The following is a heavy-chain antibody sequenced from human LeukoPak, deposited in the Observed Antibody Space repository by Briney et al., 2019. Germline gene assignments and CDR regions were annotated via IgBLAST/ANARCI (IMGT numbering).Heavy chain of an antibody. CDR2: ISSSSSYI. J-gene: IGHJ4*02. D-gene: IGHD3-3*01. V-gene: IGHV3-21*01. CDR3: ARVVDFWSGYSD. Sequence: GGSLRLSCAASGFTFSSYSMNWVRQAPGKGLEWVSSISSSSSYIYYADSVEGRFTISRDNAKNSLYLQMNSLRAEDTAVYYCARVVDFWSGYSDWGQGTLVTVSS. CDR1: GFTFSSYS.